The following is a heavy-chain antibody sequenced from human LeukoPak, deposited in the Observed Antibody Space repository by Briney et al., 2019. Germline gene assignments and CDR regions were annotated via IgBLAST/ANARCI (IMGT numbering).Heavy chain of an antibody. Sequence: ASVKVSCKVSGYTLTELSMHWVRQAPGKGLEWMGGFDPEDDETIYAQKFQGRVTMTEDTSTDTAYMELSSLRSEDTAVYYCATSTGKYDSSGYYYYYYYMDVWGKGTTVTVSS. CDR3: ATSTGKYDSSGYYYYYYYMDV. D-gene: IGHD3-22*01. CDR1: GYTLTELS. CDR2: FDPEDDET. J-gene: IGHJ6*03. V-gene: IGHV1-24*01.